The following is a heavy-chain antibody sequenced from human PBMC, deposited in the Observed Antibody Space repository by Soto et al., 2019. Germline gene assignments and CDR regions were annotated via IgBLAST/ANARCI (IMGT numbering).Heavy chain of an antibody. CDR2: IWYDGSNE. Sequence: GGSLRLSCAASGFIFSDFALHGVRQAPGKGLEWVAEIWYDGSNEYYGDSGKGRFTISRDNSKNTLYLQLNSLRAEDTAVYYCARVPEXXXPLFDYWGQGALVTVSS. V-gene: IGHV3-33*01. J-gene: IGHJ4*02. CDR1: GFIFSDFA. CDR3: ARVPEXXXPLFDY.